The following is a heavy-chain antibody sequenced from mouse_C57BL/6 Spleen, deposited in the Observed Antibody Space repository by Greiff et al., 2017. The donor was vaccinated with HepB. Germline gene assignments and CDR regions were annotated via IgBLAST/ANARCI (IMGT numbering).Heavy chain of an antibody. CDR1: GFNIKDDY. J-gene: IGHJ3*01. D-gene: IGHD1-1*01. Sequence: EVKLQQSGAELVRPGASVKLSCTASGFNIKDDYMHWVKQRPEQGLEWIGWIDPENGDTEYASKFQGKATITADTSSNTAYLQLSSLTSEDTAVYYCTTWDGSSNEGFAYWGQGTLVTVSA. V-gene: IGHV14-4*01. CDR3: TTWDGSSNEGFAY. CDR2: IDPENGDT.